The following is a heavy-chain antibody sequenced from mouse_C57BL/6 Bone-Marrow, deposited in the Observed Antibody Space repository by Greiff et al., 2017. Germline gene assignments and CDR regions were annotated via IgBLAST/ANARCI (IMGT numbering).Heavy chain of an antibody. Sequence: EVKVEESGGGLVQPGGSLKLSCAASGFTFSDYGMAWVRQAPRKGPEWVAFISNLAYSIYYADTVTGRFTISRENAKNTLYLEMSSLRSEDTAMYYCARQGRSRDYDGGYFDVWGTGTTVTVSS. CDR1: GFTFSDYG. CDR2: ISNLAYSI. CDR3: ARQGRSRDYDGGYFDV. D-gene: IGHD2-4*01. J-gene: IGHJ1*03. V-gene: IGHV5-15*04.